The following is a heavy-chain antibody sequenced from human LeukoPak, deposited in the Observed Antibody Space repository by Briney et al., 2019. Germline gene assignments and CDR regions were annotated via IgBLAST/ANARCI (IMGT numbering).Heavy chain of an antibody. D-gene: IGHD3-22*01. CDR2: INPNTGGT. CDR3: ARDVSQNFYDSSGYYGGRSTLMYYFDY. Sequence: GASVTVSFTSSVYIFICYYMHWVRQAPGPGPEWMGWINPNTGGTNYAQKFQGRVTMTRDTPVSTLYMELRRLRSDDMAVYYCARDVSQNFYDSSGYYGGRSTLMYYFDYWGQGTLVTVSS. CDR1: VYIFICYY. J-gene: IGHJ4*02. V-gene: IGHV1-2*02.